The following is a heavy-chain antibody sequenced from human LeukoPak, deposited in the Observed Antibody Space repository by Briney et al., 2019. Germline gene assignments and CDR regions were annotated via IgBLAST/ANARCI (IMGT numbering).Heavy chain of an antibody. CDR1: GFTFSSYW. CDR3: ARELRDYVWGGYRFIRQDWFDP. CDR2: IKQDGSEK. D-gene: IGHD3-16*02. J-gene: IGHJ5*02. V-gene: IGHV3-7*03. Sequence: GGSLRLSCAASGFTFSSYWMSWVRQAPGKGLEWVANIKQDGSEKYYVDSVKGRFTISRDNAKNSLYLQMNSLRAEDTAVYYCARELRDYVWGGYRFIRQDWFDPWGQGTLVTVSS.